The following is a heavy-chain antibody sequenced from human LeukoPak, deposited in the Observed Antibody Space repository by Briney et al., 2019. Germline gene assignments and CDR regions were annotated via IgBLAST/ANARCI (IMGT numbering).Heavy chain of an antibody. CDR3: ARNPSRSDTYPDL. CDR2: TNPSSRNR. Sequence: ASVKVSCKASGYTFTDYEINWVRQASGQGLEWMGWTNPSSRNRAYAPKFEGRVTMTTDTSTSTAYMELRSLTSEDTAVYYCARNPSRSDTYPDLWGQGTLVTVSS. D-gene: IGHD5-18*01. V-gene: IGHV1-8*01. CDR1: GYTFTDYE. J-gene: IGHJ5*02.